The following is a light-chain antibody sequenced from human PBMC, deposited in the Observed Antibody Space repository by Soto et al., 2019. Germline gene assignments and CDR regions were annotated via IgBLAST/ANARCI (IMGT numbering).Light chain of an antibody. CDR1: SSDVGGYNY. Sequence: QSALTQPASVSGSPGQSITISCTGTSSDVGGYNYVSWYQQHPGKAPKLMISEVSNRPSGVSNRFSGSKSGNTASLTISGLQAEDDADYYCSSYTGSSTPYVFGTGTKLTVL. V-gene: IGLV2-14*01. CDR2: EVS. CDR3: SSYTGSSTPYV. J-gene: IGLJ1*01.